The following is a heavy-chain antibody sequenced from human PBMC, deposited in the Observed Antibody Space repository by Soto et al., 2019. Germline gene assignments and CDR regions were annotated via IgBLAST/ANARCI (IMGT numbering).Heavy chain of an antibody. Sequence: ASVKVSCKASGYTFSDYYLHWLRQAPGQGLEWMGWISPKSGGTHYAPKFEGRVTLTTDTSISTAFMELSRLASDDTAVYYCARGPRTQLWFPNVYWGQGTLVTVSS. CDR2: ISPKSGGT. J-gene: IGHJ4*02. CDR1: GYTFSDYY. V-gene: IGHV1-2*02. CDR3: ARGPRTQLWFPNVY. D-gene: IGHD5-18*01.